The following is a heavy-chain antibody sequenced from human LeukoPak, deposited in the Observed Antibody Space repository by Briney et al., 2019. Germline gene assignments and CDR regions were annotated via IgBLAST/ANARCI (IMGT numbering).Heavy chain of an antibody. J-gene: IGHJ4*02. CDR2: IYYSGST. Sequence: SETLSLTCTVSGGSISSSSYYWGWIRQPPGKGLEWIGSIYYSGSTYYNPSLKSRVTISVDTSKNQFSLKLSSVTAADTAVYYCARLDALVEAIYWGQGTLVTVSS. CDR3: ARLDALVEAIY. V-gene: IGHV4-39*01. CDR1: GGSISSSSYY. D-gene: IGHD1-26*01.